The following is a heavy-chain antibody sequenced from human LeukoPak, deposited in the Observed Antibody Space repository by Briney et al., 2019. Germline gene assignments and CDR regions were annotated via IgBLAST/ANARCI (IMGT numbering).Heavy chain of an antibody. Sequence: GGSLRLSCAASRFTFSNYWMTWVRQAPGKGLERVANIKKDGGETYYMESVKGRFTISRDNARNSLYLQMNSLTVEDTAVYYCARDMGWQQFDQWGQGTLVTVSS. CDR2: IKKDGGET. J-gene: IGHJ4*02. V-gene: IGHV3-7*01. CDR3: ARDMGWQQFDQ. D-gene: IGHD5-24*01. CDR1: RFTFSNYW.